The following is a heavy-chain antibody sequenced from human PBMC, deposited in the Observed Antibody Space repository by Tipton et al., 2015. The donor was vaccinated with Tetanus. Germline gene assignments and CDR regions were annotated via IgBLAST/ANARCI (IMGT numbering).Heavy chain of an antibody. Sequence: GLVKPSETLSLTCTVSGGSISSYYWSWIRQPPGKGLEWIGYIYYSGSTNYNPSLKSRVTISVDTSKNQFSLKLSSVTAADTAVYYCARGGWLQFGYFDLWGRGTLVTVSS. J-gene: IGHJ2*01. CDR1: GGSISSYY. D-gene: IGHD5-24*01. V-gene: IGHV4-59*01. CDR3: ARGGWLQFGYFDL. CDR2: IYYSGST.